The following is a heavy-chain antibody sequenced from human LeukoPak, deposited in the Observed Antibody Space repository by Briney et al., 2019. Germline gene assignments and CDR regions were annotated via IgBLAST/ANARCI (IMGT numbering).Heavy chain of an antibody. CDR3: AGDTAMVEFDY. Sequence: GGSLRLSCAASGFTFSSYAMHWVRQAPGKGLEWVAVMSYDGSNKYYADSVKGRFTISRDNSKNTLYLQMNSLRAEDTAVYYCAGDTAMVEFDYWGQGTLVTVSS. J-gene: IGHJ4*02. CDR1: GFTFSSYA. V-gene: IGHV3-30-3*01. D-gene: IGHD5-18*01. CDR2: MSYDGSNK.